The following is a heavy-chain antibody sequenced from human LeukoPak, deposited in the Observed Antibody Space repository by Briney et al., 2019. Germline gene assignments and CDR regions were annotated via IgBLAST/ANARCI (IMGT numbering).Heavy chain of an antibody. Sequence: GGSLRLSCIASGFSFSGHWMHWARQLPGKGLVWVSRISPTGSTTSYADSVKGRFTVSRDNAKNTLYLQVNDLRAEDTAVYYCARGPNSNWSGLDFWGQGTLLTVSS. CDR3: ARGPNSNWSGLDF. V-gene: IGHV3-74*01. D-gene: IGHD6-6*01. J-gene: IGHJ4*02. CDR2: ISPTGSTT. CDR1: GFSFSGHW.